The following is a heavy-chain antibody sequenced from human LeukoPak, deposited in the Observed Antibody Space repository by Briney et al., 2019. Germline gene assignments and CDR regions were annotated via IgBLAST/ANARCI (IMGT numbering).Heavy chain of an antibody. CDR3: ARDRYYYDSSGYTTFDY. V-gene: IGHV1-18*01. CDR2: ISAYNGNT. D-gene: IGHD3-22*01. J-gene: IGHJ4*02. Sequence: WASVKVSCKASGYTFTSYGISWVRQAPGQGLEWMGWISAYNGNTNYAQKLQGRVTMTTDTSTSTAYMELRSLRSDDTAVYYCARDRYYYDSSGYTTFDYWGQGTLVTVSS. CDR1: GYTFTSYG.